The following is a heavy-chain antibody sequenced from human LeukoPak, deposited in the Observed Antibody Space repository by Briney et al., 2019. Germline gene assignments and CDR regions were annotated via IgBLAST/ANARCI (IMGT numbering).Heavy chain of an antibody. CDR1: GYTFTTYA. Sequence: ASVTVSFTASGYTFTTYAINWVRQAPGQGLEWMGWINTYTGNPTYAQGFTGRFVFSLDTSVSTAYLQISSLKAEDTAVYYCARVRGLPTTVADLDYWGQGTLVTVSS. J-gene: IGHJ4*02. V-gene: IGHV7-4-1*02. CDR2: INTYTGNP. D-gene: IGHD4-11*01. CDR3: ARVRGLPTTVADLDY.